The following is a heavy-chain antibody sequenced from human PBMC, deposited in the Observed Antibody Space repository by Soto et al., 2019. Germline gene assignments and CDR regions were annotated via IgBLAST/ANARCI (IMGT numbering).Heavy chain of an antibody. CDR3: ARSPYCTNGICYRPYYFDH. J-gene: IGHJ4*02. V-gene: IGHV4-30-4*01. Sequence: SETLSLTCTVSSGSISSGDYYWGWIRQSPGKGLEWIGYIYFTGSTYYNPSLKSRVTISVDSSKSQFSLKLHSVTAADTAVYFCARSPYCTNGICYRPYYFDHWGQGTLVTVSS. CDR2: IYFTGST. CDR1: SGSISSGDYY. D-gene: IGHD2-8*01.